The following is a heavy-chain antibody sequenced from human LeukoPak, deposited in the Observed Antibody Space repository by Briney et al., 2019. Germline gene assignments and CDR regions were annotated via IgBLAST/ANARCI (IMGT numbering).Heavy chain of an antibody. D-gene: IGHD3-3*01. CDR2: INPNSGGT. V-gene: IGHV1-2*02. J-gene: IGHJ4*02. Sequence: GASVKVSCKASGYTFTGYYMHWVRQAPGQGLEWMGWINPNSGGTNYAQKFQGRVTMTRDTSISTAYMELSRLRSDDTAVYYRARVPPRPNYDFWSGSLLYYFDYWGQGTLVTVSS. CDR3: ARVPPRPNYDFWSGSLLYYFDY. CDR1: GYTFTGYY.